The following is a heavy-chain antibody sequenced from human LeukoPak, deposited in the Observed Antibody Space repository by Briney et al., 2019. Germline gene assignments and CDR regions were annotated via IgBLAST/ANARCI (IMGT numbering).Heavy chain of an antibody. Sequence: ETLSLTCAVYGGSFSGYHWSWIRQSSEKGLEWIGEINDRGSINYNPSLKSRVTMSLDTSKNQFSLNLSSVTAADTALYYCARGGPSIAAVATRNYFQHWGQGTLVTVSS. D-gene: IGHD6-13*01. CDR2: INDRGSI. CDR1: GGSFSGYH. J-gene: IGHJ1*01. CDR3: ARGGPSIAAVATRNYFQH. V-gene: IGHV4-34*01.